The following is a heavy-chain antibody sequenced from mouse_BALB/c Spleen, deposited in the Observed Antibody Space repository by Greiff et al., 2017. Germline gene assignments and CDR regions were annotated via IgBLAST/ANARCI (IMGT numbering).Heavy chain of an antibody. J-gene: IGHJ4*01. CDR3: AREELRLYYAMDY. CDR2: ISYSGST. Sequence: EVKLVESGPSFVKPSQTLSLTCSVTGDSITSGYWNWIRKFPGNKLEYMGYISYSGSTYYNPSLKSRISITRDTSKNQYYLQLNSVTTEDTATYYCAREELRLYYAMDYWGQGTSVTVSS. D-gene: IGHD1-2*01. CDR1: GDSITSGY. V-gene: IGHV3-8*02.